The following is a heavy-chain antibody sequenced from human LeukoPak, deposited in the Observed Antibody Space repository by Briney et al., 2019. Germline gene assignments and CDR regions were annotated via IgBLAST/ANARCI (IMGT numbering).Heavy chain of an antibody. CDR1: GGSISSSSNY. CDR3: ARRPGRYCSGGSCYKHFDY. Sequence: SETLSLTCTVSGGSISSSSNYWGWIRQPPGKGLEWIGSIYYSGSTYYNPSLKSRVTISVDTSKNQFSLKLSSVTAADTAVYYSARRPGRYCSGGSCYKHFDYWGQGTLVTVSS. V-gene: IGHV4-39*01. D-gene: IGHD2-15*01. J-gene: IGHJ4*02. CDR2: IYYSGST.